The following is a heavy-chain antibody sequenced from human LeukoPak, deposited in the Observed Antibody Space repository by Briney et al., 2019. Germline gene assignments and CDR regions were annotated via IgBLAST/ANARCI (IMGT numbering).Heavy chain of an antibody. J-gene: IGHJ3*02. V-gene: IGHV4-59*11. Sequence: PSETLSLTCTVSGGSISSHYWSWIRQPPGKGLEWIGYIYYSGSTNYNPSLKSRVTISVDTSKNQSSLKLSSVTAADTAVYYCARGSMTTDAFDIWGQGTMVTVSS. CDR3: ARGSMTTDAFDI. CDR2: IYYSGST. CDR1: GGSISSHY. D-gene: IGHD1-14*01.